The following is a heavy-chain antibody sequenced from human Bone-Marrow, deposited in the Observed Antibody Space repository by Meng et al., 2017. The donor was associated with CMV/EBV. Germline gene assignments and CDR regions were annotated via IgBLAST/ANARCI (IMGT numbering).Heavy chain of an antibody. J-gene: IGHJ5*02. CDR1: GFTFSDYW. CDR3: ARGLNWFDP. V-gene: IGHV3-7*01. CDR2: IKEDGSEK. Sequence: GESLKISCAASGFTFSDYWMTWVRQAPGKGLEWVANIKEDGSEKYYADSVKGRFTISRDNAKNSLYLQMNSLRAEDTNVYYCARGLNWFDPWGQGTLVTVAS.